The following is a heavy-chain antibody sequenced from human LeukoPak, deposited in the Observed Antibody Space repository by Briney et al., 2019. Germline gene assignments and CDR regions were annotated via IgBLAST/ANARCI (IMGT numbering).Heavy chain of an antibody. CDR1: GGSISSGGYY. CDR3: ARHEGSYYDKSGYTFDC. Sequence: SETLSLTCTVSGGSISSGGYYWSWIRQHPGKGLEWIGNIYYSGSTYYNPSLKSRVIISVDTSKNQFSLKLSSVTAADRAVYYCARHEGSYYDKSGYTFDCWGQGTLVTVSS. CDR2: IYYSGST. V-gene: IGHV4-31*03. D-gene: IGHD3-22*01. J-gene: IGHJ4*02.